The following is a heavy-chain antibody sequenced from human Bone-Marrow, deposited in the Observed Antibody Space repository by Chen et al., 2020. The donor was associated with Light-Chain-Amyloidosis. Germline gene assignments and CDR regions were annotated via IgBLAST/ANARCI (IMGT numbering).Heavy chain of an antibody. CDR3: ARRRDGYNFDY. D-gene: IGHD5-12*01. CDR2: IDPDDSDA. Sequence: EVPLEQSGPEVKKPGESLKISCTGSGYTFPNYWIGWVRQMPGKGLEWMGVIDPDDSDARYSPSFEGQVTSSADKSITTAYLQWRSLKASDTAMYYCARRRDGYNFDYWGQGTLVTVSS. V-gene: IGHV5-51*01. CDR1: GYTFPNYW. J-gene: IGHJ4*02.